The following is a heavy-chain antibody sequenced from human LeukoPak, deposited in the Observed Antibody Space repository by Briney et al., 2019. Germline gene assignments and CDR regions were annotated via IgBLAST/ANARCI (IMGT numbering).Heavy chain of an antibody. CDR3: AREQQWLKDGGFDY. V-gene: IGHV4-61*02. Sequence: PSETLSLTCTVSGGSISSGSYYWSWIRQPAGKGLEWIGRIYTSGSTNYNPSLKSRVTISVDTSKNQFSLKLSSVTAADTAVYYCAREQQWLKDGGFDYWGQGTLVTVPS. CDR1: GGSISSGSYY. D-gene: IGHD6-19*01. CDR2: IYTSGST. J-gene: IGHJ4*02.